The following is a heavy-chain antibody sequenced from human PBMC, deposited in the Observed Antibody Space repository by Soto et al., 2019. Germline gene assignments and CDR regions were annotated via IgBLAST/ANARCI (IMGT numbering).Heavy chain of an antibody. Sequence: EVQLVESGGGLVNPGGSLRLSCAVSGLTFRDAWMNWVRQAPGKGLEWVGNIKSNAAKAPPEYAESVKGRFIISRDDPKKTVYLQMSRLKTEDTAVYYCAWQGTTSFYFHSWGQGTLVTVSS. J-gene: IGHJ4*02. D-gene: IGHD1-1*01. V-gene: IGHV3-15*05. CDR2: IKSNAAKAPP. CDR1: GLTFRDAW. CDR3: AWQGTTSFYFHS.